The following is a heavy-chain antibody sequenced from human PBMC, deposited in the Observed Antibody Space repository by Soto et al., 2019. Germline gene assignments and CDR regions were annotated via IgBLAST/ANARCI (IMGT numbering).Heavy chain of an antibody. CDR1: GFTFRSSW. D-gene: IGHD2-2*01. Sequence: EVQLVESGGGLVQPGGSLRLSCAASGFTFRSSWMSWVRQAPGKGLEWVANIKQDGSEKYYVDSVKGIFTIYRDNAKNSLYLQMNSLIAEDTAVYYCARERGLNQFDYWSQGTLVTVSS. CDR2: IKQDGSEK. CDR3: ARERGLNQFDY. J-gene: IGHJ4*02. V-gene: IGHV3-7*01.